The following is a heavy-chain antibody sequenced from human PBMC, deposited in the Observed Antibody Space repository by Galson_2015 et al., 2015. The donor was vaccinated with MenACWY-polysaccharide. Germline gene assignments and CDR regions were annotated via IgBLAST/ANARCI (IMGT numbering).Heavy chain of an antibody. J-gene: IGHJ4*02. CDR3: ARDSYGDYAFDY. CDR2: IKKDGSEI. CDR1: GFTFSSYW. V-gene: IGHV3-7*01. Sequence: SLRLSCAASGFTFSSYWMSWVRQAPGKGLEWVANIKKDGSEIYYVDSVKGRFTISRDNAKNSLYLQMNSLRAEDTAVYYCARDSYGDYAFDYWGQGTLVTVSS. D-gene: IGHD4-17*01.